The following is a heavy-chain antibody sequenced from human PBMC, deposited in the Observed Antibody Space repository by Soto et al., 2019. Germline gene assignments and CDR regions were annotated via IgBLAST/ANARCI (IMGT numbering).Heavy chain of an antibody. V-gene: IGHV3-23*04. D-gene: IGHD6-6*01. CDR1: GFTFSSYS. CDR3: AKEGVHSSSPPSYYFDY. Sequence: EVQLVESGGGLVKPGGSLRLSCAASGFTFSSYSMNWVRQAPGKGLEWVSAISGSGGSTYYADSVKGRFTISRDNSKNTLYLQMNSLRAEDTAVYYCAKEGVHSSSPPSYYFDYWGQGTLVTVSS. J-gene: IGHJ4*02. CDR2: ISGSGGST.